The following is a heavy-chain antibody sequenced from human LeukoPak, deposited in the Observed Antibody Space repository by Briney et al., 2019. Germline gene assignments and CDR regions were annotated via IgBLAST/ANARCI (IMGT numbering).Heavy chain of an antibody. CDR3: ARRREDSGSYRTRIYDY. Sequence: GESLKISCKGSGYSFTSYWIAWVGQTPAKGLEWMGISYPGDSDTRYSPSFQGQVTISADKSISTAYLQWSSLKASDTAMYYCARRREDSGSYRTRIYDYWGQGTLVTVSS. CDR2: SYPGDSDT. V-gene: IGHV5-51*01. D-gene: IGHD1-26*01. J-gene: IGHJ4*02. CDR1: GYSFTSYW.